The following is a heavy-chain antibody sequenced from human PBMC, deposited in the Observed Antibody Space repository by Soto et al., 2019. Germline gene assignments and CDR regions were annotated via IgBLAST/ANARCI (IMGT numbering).Heavy chain of an antibody. CDR2: ISYDGSNK. J-gene: IGHJ6*02. CDR1: GFTFSSYA. CDR3: ARDLYDFWSGYYTGFSYGMDV. Sequence: GGSLRLSCAASGFTFSSYAMHWVRQAPGKGLEWVAVISYDGSNKYYADSVKGRFTISRDNSKNTLYLQMNSLRAEDTAVYYCARDLYDFWSGYYTGFSYGMDVWGQGTTVTVSS. V-gene: IGHV3-30-3*01. D-gene: IGHD3-3*01.